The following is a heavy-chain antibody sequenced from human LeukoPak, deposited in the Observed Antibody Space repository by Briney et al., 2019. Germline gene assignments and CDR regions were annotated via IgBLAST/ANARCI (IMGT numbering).Heavy chain of an antibody. Sequence: SETLSLTCTVSGGSISNSDYYWGWIRQPPGKGLECIGSIFYSGSTYYNPSLKSRVTISVDTSKDQFSLKLSSVTAADTAVYYCARETRFEGWFDPWGQGTLVTVSS. CDR1: GGSISNSDYY. CDR3: ARETRFEGWFDP. V-gene: IGHV4-39*07. J-gene: IGHJ5*02. CDR2: IFYSGST. D-gene: IGHD3-10*01.